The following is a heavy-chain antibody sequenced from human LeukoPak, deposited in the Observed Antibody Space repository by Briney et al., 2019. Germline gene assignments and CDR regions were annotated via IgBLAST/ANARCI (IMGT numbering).Heavy chain of an antibody. CDR2: IFYSGST. J-gene: IGHJ3*02. CDR1: GGSITTYY. CDR3: ARARNYYDNSGYYYEGDAFDI. V-gene: IGHV4-59*01. D-gene: IGHD3-22*01. Sequence: ASETLSPTCTVSGGSITTYYWNWIRQPPGKGLEWIGYIFYSGSTNDNPSLKSRVTISVYTSKNQFSLRLSSVTAADTAVYYCARARNYYDNSGYYYEGDAFDIWGQGTMVTVSS.